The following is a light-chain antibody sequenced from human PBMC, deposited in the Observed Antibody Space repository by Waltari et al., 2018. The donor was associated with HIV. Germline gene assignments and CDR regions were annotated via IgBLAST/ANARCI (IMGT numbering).Light chain of an antibody. J-gene: IGKJ1*01. CDR3: QQYGSSPRT. CDR1: QTISSRS. Sequence: EIVLTQSPGTLSLSPGARLTPSCRASQTISSRSLAWYQQKPGQAPRLVIYGASIRAAGIPDRFSGSGSGTEFTLTISRLEPEDFAVYYCQQYGSSPRTFGQGTKVEIK. CDR2: GAS. V-gene: IGKV3-20*01.